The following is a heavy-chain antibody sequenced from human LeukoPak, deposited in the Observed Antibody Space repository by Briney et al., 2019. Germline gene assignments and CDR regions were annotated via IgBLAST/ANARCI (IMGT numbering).Heavy chain of an antibody. CDR1: GYTFTGYY. D-gene: IGHD5-18*01. CDR2: INPNSGGT. J-gene: IGHJ2*01. V-gene: IGHV1-2*06. Sequence: ASVKVSCKASGYTFTGYYMHWVRQAPGQGLEWMGRINPNSGGTNYAQKFQGRVTMTRDTSISTAYMELSTLRSEDTAVYYCAREDGYSYGGFDLWGRGTLVTVSS. CDR3: AREDGYSYGGFDL.